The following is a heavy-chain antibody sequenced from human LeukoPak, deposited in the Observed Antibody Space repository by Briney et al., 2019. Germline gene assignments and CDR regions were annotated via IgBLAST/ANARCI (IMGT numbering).Heavy chain of an antibody. CDR2: TSSSDSGR. D-gene: IGHD1-7*01. V-gene: IGHV3-23*01. CDR1: GFTLSSYA. Sequence: GGSLRLSCVVSGFTLSSYAMSWVHQAPGKGLEWVAATSSSDSGRYHADSVRGRFTISRDNSKNTVYLQMNSLRAEDAAVYYCAKVPNWNYLWFDPWGQGTLVTVSS. J-gene: IGHJ5*02. CDR3: AKVPNWNYLWFDP.